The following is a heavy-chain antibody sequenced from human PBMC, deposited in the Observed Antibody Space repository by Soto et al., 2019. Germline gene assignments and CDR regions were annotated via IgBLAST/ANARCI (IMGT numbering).Heavy chain of an antibody. CDR2: ISTSSGGT. CDR3: ARESLAAGNFDY. Sequence: ASVKVSCKASGYTFTTYGITWVRQAPGQGLEWMGWISTSSGGTNYAQKFQGWVTMTRDTSISTAYMELSRLRPDDTAVYYCARESLAAGNFDYWGQGTLVTVSS. D-gene: IGHD6-13*01. V-gene: IGHV1-2*04. CDR1: GYTFTTYG. J-gene: IGHJ4*02.